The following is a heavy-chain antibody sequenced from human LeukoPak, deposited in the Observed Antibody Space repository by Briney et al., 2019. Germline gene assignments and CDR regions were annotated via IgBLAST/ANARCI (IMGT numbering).Heavy chain of an antibody. CDR3: TRPLGITMVRGDNDY. Sequence: GGSLRLSCAASGFTFSGSAMHWVRQASGKGREWVGRIRSKANSHATAYAASVKGRFTISRDDSTNTAYLQMNSLKTEDTAVYYCTRPLGITMVRGDNDYWGQGTLVTVSS. CDR2: IRSKANSHAT. D-gene: IGHD3-10*01. CDR1: GFTFSGSA. J-gene: IGHJ4*02. V-gene: IGHV3-73*01.